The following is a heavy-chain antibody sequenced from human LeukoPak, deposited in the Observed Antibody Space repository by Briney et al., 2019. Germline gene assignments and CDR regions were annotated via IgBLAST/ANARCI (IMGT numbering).Heavy chain of an antibody. CDR2: ISSNGGST. CDR1: EFTFRSYP. D-gene: IGHD3-22*01. J-gene: IGHJ6*04. V-gene: IGHV3-64*01. CDR3: ARGVVINLMDV. Sequence: PGGSLRLSCAASEFTFRSYPMHWVRQAPGTGLEYVSAISSNGGSTYYANSVKGRFTISRDNSKNTLYLQMGSLRAEDMAVYYCARGVVINLMDVWGKGTTVTVSS.